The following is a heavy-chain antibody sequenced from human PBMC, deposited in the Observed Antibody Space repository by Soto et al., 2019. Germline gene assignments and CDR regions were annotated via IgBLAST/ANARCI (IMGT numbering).Heavy chain of an antibody. J-gene: IGHJ4*02. V-gene: IGHV3-48*03. CDR2: ISSSGSTI. Sequence: PGGSLRLSCAASEFTFSSYEMNWVRQAPGKGLEWVSYISSSGSTIYYADSVKGRFTISRDNAKHSLYLQMNSLRAEDTAVYYCARDVWELPFDYWGQGTLVTVSS. CDR1: EFTFSSYE. CDR3: ARDVWELPFDY. D-gene: IGHD1-26*01.